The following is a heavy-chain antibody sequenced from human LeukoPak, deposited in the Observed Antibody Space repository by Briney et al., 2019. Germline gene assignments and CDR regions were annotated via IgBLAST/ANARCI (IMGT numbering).Heavy chain of an antibody. CDR3: TKVRSGSSNWALRVFDY. V-gene: IGHV1-2*02. CDR2: INPNSGGT. Sequence: ASVKVSCKASGYTFTGYYMHWVRQAPGQGLEWMGGINPNSGGTNYAQKFQGRVTMTRDTSISTAYMELSRLRSDDTAVYYCTKVRSGSSNWALRVFDYWGQGALVTVSS. D-gene: IGHD6-13*01. CDR1: GYTFTGYY. J-gene: IGHJ4*02.